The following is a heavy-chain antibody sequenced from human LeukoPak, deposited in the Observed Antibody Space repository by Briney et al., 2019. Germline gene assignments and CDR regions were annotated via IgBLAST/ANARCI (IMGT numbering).Heavy chain of an antibody. V-gene: IGHV3-15*01. Sequence: GGSLRLSCAASGFTFSNAWMSWVRQAPGKGLEWVCRIKSKTDGGTTDYAAPVKGRFTIPRDDSKNTLYLQMNSLKTEDTAVYYCTTDLAVTRNYWGQGTLVTVSS. D-gene: IGHD4-17*01. CDR3: TTDLAVTRNY. J-gene: IGHJ4*02. CDR1: GFTFSNAW. CDR2: IKSKTDGGTT.